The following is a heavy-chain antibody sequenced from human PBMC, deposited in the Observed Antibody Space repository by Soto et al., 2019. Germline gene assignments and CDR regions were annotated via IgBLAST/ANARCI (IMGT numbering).Heavy chain of an antibody. J-gene: IGHJ6*02. CDR3: ARDPLYCSGGSCYSYYYYGMDV. D-gene: IGHD2-15*01. CDR2: IYYSGST. CDR1: GGSISSGGYY. Sequence: SETLSVTCTVSGGSISSGGYYWSWIRQHPGKCLEWIGYIYYSGSTYYNPSLKSRVTISVDTSKNQFSLKLSSVTAADTAVYYCARDPLYCSGGSCYSYYYYGMDVWGQGTTVTVYS. V-gene: IGHV4-31*03.